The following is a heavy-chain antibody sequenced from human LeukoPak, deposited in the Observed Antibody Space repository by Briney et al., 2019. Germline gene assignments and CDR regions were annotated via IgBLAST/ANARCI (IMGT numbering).Heavy chain of an antibody. CDR3: AELGITMIGGV. V-gene: IGHV3-7*01. J-gene: IGHJ6*04. CDR1: GFTLSSCW. D-gene: IGHD3-10*02. CDR2: IKQDGSEK. Sequence: GGSLRLSCAASGFTLSSCWMNWVRQAPGKGLEWVANIKQDGSEKDYVDSVKGRFTISRDNAKNSLYLQMNSLRAEDTAVYYCAELGITMIGGVWGKGTTVTISS.